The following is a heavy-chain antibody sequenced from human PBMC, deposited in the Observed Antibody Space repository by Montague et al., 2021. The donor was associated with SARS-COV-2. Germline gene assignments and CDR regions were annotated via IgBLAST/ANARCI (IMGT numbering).Heavy chain of an antibody. CDR1: GGSISSSSYY. CDR2: IYYSGST. V-gene: IGHV4-39*07. D-gene: IGHD3-16*01. Sequence: SETLSLTCTVPGGSISSSSYYWGWIRQPPGKGLEWIGSIYYSGSTYYNPSLKSRVTISVDTSKNQFSLKLSSVTAADTAVYYCARAPFMITFGGVITRLRGYYFDYWGQGTLVTVSS. J-gene: IGHJ4*02. CDR3: ARAPFMITFGGVITRLRGYYFDY.